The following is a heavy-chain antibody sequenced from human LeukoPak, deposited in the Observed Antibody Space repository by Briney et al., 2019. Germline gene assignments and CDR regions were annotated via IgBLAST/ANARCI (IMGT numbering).Heavy chain of an antibody. D-gene: IGHD3-22*01. V-gene: IGHV3-7*03. Sequence: GGSLRLSCEASGFSMSVYWMSWVRQAPGKGLEWVGNIKQDGSERNYVDSVKGRFTISRDNAKKSLYLQMNSLRAEDTAVYYCAKEPLYYYDSSGYYHYWGQGTLVTVSS. CDR2: IKQDGSER. CDR3: AKEPLYYYDSSGYYHY. J-gene: IGHJ4*02. CDR1: GFSMSVYW.